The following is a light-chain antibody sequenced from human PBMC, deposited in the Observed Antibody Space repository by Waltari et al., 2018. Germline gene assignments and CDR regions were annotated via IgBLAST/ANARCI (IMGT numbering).Light chain of an antibody. CDR3: TSYTSSHGLV. Sequence: QSALTQPASVSGPPGPSITLSRIGNSRGVGGCYYLPLYQQHPGTAPKVVIFDVSYRPSGVSNRFSASKSGNTASLTISGLQAEDEADYYCTSYTSSHGLVFGTGTKVTVL. CDR1: SRGVGGCYY. CDR2: DVS. V-gene: IGLV2-14*03. J-gene: IGLJ1*01.